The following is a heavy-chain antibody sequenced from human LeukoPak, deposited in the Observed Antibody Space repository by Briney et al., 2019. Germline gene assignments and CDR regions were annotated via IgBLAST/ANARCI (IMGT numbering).Heavy chain of an antibody. CDR2: IYYSGST. J-gene: IGHJ3*02. CDR1: GGPISSYY. V-gene: IGHV4-59*01. Sequence: SETLSLTCTVSGGPISSYYWSWIRQPPGKGLEWIGYIYYSGSTNYNPSLKSRVTISVDTSKNQFSLKLSSVTAADTAVYYCERALVNVGGEGPDAFDIWGQGTMVTVSS. D-gene: IGHD2-21*01. CDR3: ERALVNVGGEGPDAFDI.